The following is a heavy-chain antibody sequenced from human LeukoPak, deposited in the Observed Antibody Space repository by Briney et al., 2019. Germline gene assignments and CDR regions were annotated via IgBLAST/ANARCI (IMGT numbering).Heavy chain of an antibody. CDR3: AREGSQLLDY. D-gene: IGHD5-18*01. V-gene: IGHV3-21*01. Sequence: GGSLRLSCAASGLTFSSYSMNWVRQAPGKGLEWVSSISSSSSYIYYADSVKGRFTISRDNAKNSLYLQMNSLRAEDTAVYYCAREGSQLLDYWGQGTLVTVSS. J-gene: IGHJ4*02. CDR1: GLTFSSYS. CDR2: ISSSSSYI.